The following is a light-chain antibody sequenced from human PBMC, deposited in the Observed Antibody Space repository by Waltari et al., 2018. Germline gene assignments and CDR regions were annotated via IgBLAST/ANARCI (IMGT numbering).Light chain of an antibody. J-gene: IGKJ3*01. CDR3: QQRRNWVFT. CDR1: QNVSSY. CDR2: DTS. V-gene: IGKV3-11*01. Sequence: EIVLTQSPATLSLSPGESAPLSCTASQNVSSYLAWYLQKPGQAPRLLIYDTSNRATGIPARFSGSGSGADFTLTISSLEPEDFAIYYCQQRRNWVFTFGPGTTVDIK.